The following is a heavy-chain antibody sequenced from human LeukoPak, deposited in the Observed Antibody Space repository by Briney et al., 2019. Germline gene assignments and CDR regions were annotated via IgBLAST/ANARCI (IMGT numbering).Heavy chain of an antibody. Sequence: SETLSLTCTVSGGSISNHYWSWIRQPPGKGLEWIGYFYYSGSTTYNPSLKSRVTISVDTSKNQFSLNLSSVTAADTAVYYCARLKFYDSTGYSPGYYMDVWGKGTAVTVSS. V-gene: IGHV4-59*11. CDR2: FYYSGST. CDR1: GGSISNHY. D-gene: IGHD3-22*01. J-gene: IGHJ6*03. CDR3: ARLKFYDSTGYSPGYYMDV.